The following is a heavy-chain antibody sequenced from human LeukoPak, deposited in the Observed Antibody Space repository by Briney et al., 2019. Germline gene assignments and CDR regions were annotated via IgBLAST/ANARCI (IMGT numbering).Heavy chain of an antibody. J-gene: IGHJ1*01. Sequence: PSETLSLTCAVYGGSFGGYYWSWIRQPPGKGLEWIGEINHSGSTNYNPSLKSLVTISVDTSKNQFSLKLSSVTAADTAVYYCARGRLSTYLQYFQHWGQGTLVTVSS. D-gene: IGHD4/OR15-4a*01. CDR3: ARGRLSTYLQYFQH. CDR2: INHSGST. V-gene: IGHV4-34*01. CDR1: GGSFGGYY.